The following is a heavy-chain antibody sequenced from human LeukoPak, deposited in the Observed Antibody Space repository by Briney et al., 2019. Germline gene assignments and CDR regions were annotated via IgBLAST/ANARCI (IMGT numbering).Heavy chain of an antibody. CDR3: AKDSIAGYYYDSSGYYDY. CDR1: GFTFSSYG. J-gene: IGHJ4*02. D-gene: IGHD3-22*01. CDR2: ISYDGSNK. Sequence: GRSLRLSCAASGFTFSSYGMHWVRQAPGKGLEWVAVISYDGSNKYYADSVKGRFTISRDNSKNTLYLQMNSLRAEDTAVYYCAKDSIAGYYYDSSGYYDYWGQGTLVTVSS. V-gene: IGHV3-30*18.